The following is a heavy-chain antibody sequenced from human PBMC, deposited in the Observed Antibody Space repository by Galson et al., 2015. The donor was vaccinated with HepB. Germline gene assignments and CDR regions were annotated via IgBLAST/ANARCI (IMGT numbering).Heavy chain of an antibody. CDR2: TSYDGTNE. CDR3: ARGSIIAAGRSGMDV. Sequence: SLRLSCAASGFTFNTFAMHWVRQAPGKGLEWAAVTSYDGTNEYYADSVKGRFTISRDNSKNTLYLQMNSLRAEDTAVYYCARGSIIAAGRSGMDVWGRGTTVAVSS. J-gene: IGHJ6*02. D-gene: IGHD6-13*01. CDR1: GFTFNTFA. V-gene: IGHV3-30-3*01.